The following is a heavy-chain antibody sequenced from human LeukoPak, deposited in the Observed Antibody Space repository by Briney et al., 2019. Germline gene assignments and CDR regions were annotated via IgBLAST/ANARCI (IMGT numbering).Heavy chain of an antibody. D-gene: IGHD3-22*01. CDR3: APNAGYYDSSGYEY. Sequence: ASVKVSCKASGYTFTGYYMHWVRQAPGQGLEWMGWINPNSGGTNYAQKFQGRVTMTRDTSISTAYMELSRLRSDDTAVYYCAPNAGYYDSSGYEYWGQGTLVTVSS. CDR2: INPNSGGT. CDR1: GYTFTGYY. V-gene: IGHV1-2*02. J-gene: IGHJ4*02.